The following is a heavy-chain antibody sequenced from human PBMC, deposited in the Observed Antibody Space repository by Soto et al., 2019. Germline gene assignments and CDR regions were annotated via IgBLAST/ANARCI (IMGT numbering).Heavy chain of an antibody. D-gene: IGHD3-10*01. Sequence: KPSETLSLTCTVSGGSINNYYLSWIRQSPGKGLEWIGYIYYSGTTNYNPSLKSRVTISIDRSESQFSLKVSSVTAADTAVYFCTRATYYRYYFDIWGHGTLVTVSS. CDR1: GGSINNYY. V-gene: IGHV4-59*01. CDR2: IYYSGTT. J-gene: IGHJ4*01. CDR3: TRATYYRYYFDI.